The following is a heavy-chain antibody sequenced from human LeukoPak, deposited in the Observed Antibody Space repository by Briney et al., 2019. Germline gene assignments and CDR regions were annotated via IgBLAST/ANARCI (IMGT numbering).Heavy chain of an antibody. CDR1: GGSISSGSYY. D-gene: IGHD1-7*01. V-gene: IGHV4-61*02. CDR3: ARDTGTMDFYYYYMDV. J-gene: IGHJ6*03. Sequence: SQTLSLTCTVSGGSISSGSYYWSWIRQPAGKGLEWIGRIYTSGSTNYNPSLKSRVTISVDTSKNQFSLKLSSVTAADTAVYYCARDTGTMDFYYYYMDVWGKGTTVTISS. CDR2: IYTSGST.